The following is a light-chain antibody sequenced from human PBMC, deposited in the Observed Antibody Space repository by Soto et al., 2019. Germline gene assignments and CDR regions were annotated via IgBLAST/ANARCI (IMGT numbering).Light chain of an antibody. J-gene: IGKJ4*01. CDR2: DAS. Sequence: DIQMTQSPSSLSASVGDRVTITCQASQDISNYLNWYQQKPGKAPKLLIYDASNLETGVPSRFSGSGSGTDXXXXXXSLQPEDIATYYCQQYDNLPLTFGGGTKVEIK. V-gene: IGKV1-33*01. CDR3: QQYDNLPLT. CDR1: QDISNY.